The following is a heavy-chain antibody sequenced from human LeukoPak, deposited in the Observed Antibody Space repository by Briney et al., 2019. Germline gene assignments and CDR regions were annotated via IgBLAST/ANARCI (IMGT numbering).Heavy chain of an antibody. CDR1: GYSFTNYW. CDR2: IYPGDSDT. D-gene: IGHD5-12*01. V-gene: IGHV5-51*01. J-gene: IGHJ3*02. CDR3: AKFMVAARFSAFDI. Sequence: GESLKISCKGSGYSFTNYWIGWVRQMPGKGLEWMGIIYPGDSDTRYSPSFQGQVTISADKSMSTAYMEWSSLKASGTAMYYCAKFMVAARFSAFDIWGQGTMVTVSS.